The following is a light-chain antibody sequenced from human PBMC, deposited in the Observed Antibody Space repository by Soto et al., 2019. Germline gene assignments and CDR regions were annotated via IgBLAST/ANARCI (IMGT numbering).Light chain of an antibody. CDR1: NIGSRS. V-gene: IGLV3-21*02. CDR2: DDR. Sequence: VLTQPPSVSVAPGQTARITCGGDNIGSRSVHWYQQKPGQAPVLVVYDDRDRPSGIPDRFSGSNSGNTATLTISRVEAGDEADFYCQVWISDHLVFGGGTK. J-gene: IGLJ3*02. CDR3: QVWISDHLV.